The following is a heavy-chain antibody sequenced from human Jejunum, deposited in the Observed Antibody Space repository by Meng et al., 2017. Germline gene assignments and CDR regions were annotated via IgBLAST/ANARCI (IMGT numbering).Heavy chain of an antibody. J-gene: IGHJ4*02. CDR2: ISHDGSNK. V-gene: IGHV3-30*05. CDR1: GFTFSSYS. D-gene: IGHD6-13*01. Sequence: GESLKISCAASGFTFSSYSMNWVRQAPGKGLEWVAVISHDGSNKFYADSVKGRFTISRDNSKNTMYLQMSSLRAEDTSVYYCASRPGGASSWQLGALDYWGQGTLVTVSS. CDR3: ASRPGGASSWQLGALDY.